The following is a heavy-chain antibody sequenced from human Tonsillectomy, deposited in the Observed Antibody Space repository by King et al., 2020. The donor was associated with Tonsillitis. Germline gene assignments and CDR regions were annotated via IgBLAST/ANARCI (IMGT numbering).Heavy chain of an antibody. V-gene: IGHV3-74*02. CDR1: GFTFSSYW. J-gene: IGHJ1*01. CDR3: AAVPAASAEWPDRAEYFQH. Sequence: VQLVESGGGLVQPGGSLRLSCAASGFTFSSYWMHWVRQAPGKGLVWVSRINSDGSSTSYADSVKGRFTISRDNAKNTLYLQMNSLRAEDTAVYYCAAVPAASAEWPDRAEYFQHWGQGTLVTVSS. D-gene: IGHD2-2*01. CDR2: INSDGSST.